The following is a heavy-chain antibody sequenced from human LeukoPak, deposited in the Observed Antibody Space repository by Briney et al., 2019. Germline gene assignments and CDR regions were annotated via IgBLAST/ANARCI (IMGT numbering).Heavy chain of an antibody. CDR3: ARGRGPVTNFDY. D-gene: IGHD4-17*01. J-gene: IGHJ4*02. V-gene: IGHV4-4*07. CDR2: IYTSGST. Sequence: SETLSLTCTVSGGSISGYYWSWIRQPAGKGLEWIGRIYTSGSTNYNPSLKSRVTISVDKSKNQFSLKLSSVTAADTAVYYCARGRGPVTNFDYWGQGTLVTVSS. CDR1: GGSISGYY.